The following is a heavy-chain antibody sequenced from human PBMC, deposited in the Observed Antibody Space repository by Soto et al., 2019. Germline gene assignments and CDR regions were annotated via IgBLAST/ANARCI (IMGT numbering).Heavy chain of an antibody. Sequence: QVQLVESGGGVVQPGRSLRLSCAASGFTFSSYGMHWVRQAPGKGLEWVAFISYDGSSKYYADSVKGRFNISRDNSKNTLYLQMNSLRAEDTAVYYCAKGGAYASIYAMDVWGQGTTVTVSS. J-gene: IGHJ6*02. CDR3: AKGGAYASIYAMDV. D-gene: IGHD4-17*01. CDR1: GFTFSSYG. CDR2: ISYDGSSK. V-gene: IGHV3-30*18.